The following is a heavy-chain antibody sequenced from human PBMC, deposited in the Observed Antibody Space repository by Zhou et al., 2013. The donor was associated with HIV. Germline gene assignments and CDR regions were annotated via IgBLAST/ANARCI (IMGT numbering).Heavy chain of an antibody. CDR2: IIPIFGTT. J-gene: IGHJ6*04. D-gene: IGHD3-10*01. CDR3: CDRIIIWLGEVIWGSYNYYGMDV. CDR1: GGTLINQA. Sequence: QLQLVQSGAEVKKPGSSVKVSCKASGGTLINQAISWVRQAPGQGLEWMGGIIPIFGTTNYTQKFQDRVSISTDESTTTVYMDLSRLRSDDTAFYYCCDRIIIWLGEVIWGSYNYYGMDVWAEGTTVTVSS. V-gene: IGHV1-69*05.